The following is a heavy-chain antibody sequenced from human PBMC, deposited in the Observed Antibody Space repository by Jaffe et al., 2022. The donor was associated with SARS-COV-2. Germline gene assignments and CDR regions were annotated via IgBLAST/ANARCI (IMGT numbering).Heavy chain of an antibody. CDR3: ARENSDAWSEKGMDV. J-gene: IGHJ6*02. Sequence: QVQLVQSGAEVKKPGASVKVSCQSSGYTFTEYYLHWVRQAPGQGLEWMGWINPKSGGTHFAQKFQGRVTMTRDTSISTAYMELGRLRSDDTAVYYCARENSDAWSEKGMDVWGQGTTVIVSS. CDR1: GYTFTEYY. CDR2: INPKSGGT. D-gene: IGHD1-26*01. V-gene: IGHV1-2*02.